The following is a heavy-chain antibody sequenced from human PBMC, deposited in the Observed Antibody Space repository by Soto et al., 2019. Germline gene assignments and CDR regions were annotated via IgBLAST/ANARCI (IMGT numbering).Heavy chain of an antibody. V-gene: IGHV2-5*02. J-gene: IGHJ4*02. Sequence: QITLKESGPTLVKPTQTLTLTCTFSGFSLSTSGVAVGWIRQPPGKALEWLALIYWDDDKRYSPSLKSRHTITKDTSKNQVVLTMTTMDPLDTATYYCAHRRPYSNSPEYFFDYWGQGTLVTVSS. D-gene: IGHD6-6*01. CDR3: AHRRPYSNSPEYFFDY. CDR2: IYWDDDK. CDR1: GFSLSTSGVA.